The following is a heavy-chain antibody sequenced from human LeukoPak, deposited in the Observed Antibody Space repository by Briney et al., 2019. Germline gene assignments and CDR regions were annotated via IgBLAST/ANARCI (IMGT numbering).Heavy chain of an antibody. CDR1: GGSLTIGHYY. CDR2: IHPSGIT. J-gene: IGHJ4*02. D-gene: IGHD5-24*01. CDR3: ARGQDAFKTGY. V-gene: IGHV4-31*03. Sequence: SETLSLTCTVSGGSLTIGHYYWTWIRQHPGKGLEWIGYIHPSGITDYNPSLQSRVAMSLDTSQNQFSLKLTSVTAADTAIYYCARGQDAFKTGYWGQGTLVTVSS.